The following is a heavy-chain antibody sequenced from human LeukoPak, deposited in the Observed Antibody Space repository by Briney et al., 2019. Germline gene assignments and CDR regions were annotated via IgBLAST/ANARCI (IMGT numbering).Heavy chain of an antibody. CDR1: GGSISSYY. D-gene: IGHD3-22*01. V-gene: IGHV4-59*08. CDR3: ARTTYYYDSSGYYPEIDY. Sequence: SETLSLTCTVSGGSISSYYWSWIRQPPGKGLEWIGYIYYSGSTNYNPSLKSRVTISVDTSKNQFSLKLSSVTAADTAVYYCARTTYYYDSSGYYPEIDYWGQGTLVTASS. CDR2: IYYSGST. J-gene: IGHJ4*02.